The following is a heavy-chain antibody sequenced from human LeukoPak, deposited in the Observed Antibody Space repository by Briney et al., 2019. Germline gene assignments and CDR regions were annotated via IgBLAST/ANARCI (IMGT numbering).Heavy chain of an antibody. J-gene: IGHJ4*02. D-gene: IGHD3-10*01. CDR2: ISGSGGST. CDR1: GFTFSSYA. CDR3: AKDWSIAMVRGVFDY. Sequence: TGGSLRLSCAASGFTFSSYAMSWVRQAPGKGLEWVAAISGSGGSTYYADSVKGRFTISRDNSKNTLYLQMNSLRAEDTAVYYCAKDWSIAMVRGVFDYWGQGTLVTVSS. V-gene: IGHV3-23*01.